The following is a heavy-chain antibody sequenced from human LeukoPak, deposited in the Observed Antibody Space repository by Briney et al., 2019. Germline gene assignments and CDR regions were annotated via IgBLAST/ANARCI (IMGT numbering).Heavy chain of an antibody. CDR2: IHYTGRT. D-gene: IGHD3-10*01. CDR1: GGSISGCSYY. V-gene: IGHV4-39*01. CDR3: ARSYGSGMTYYFDF. J-gene: IGHJ4*02. Sequence: SETLSLTCTVSGGSISGCSYYWGWLREPPGKGLECIGGIHYTGRTYYSPSLKSRVTISVDTSKNQLSLKLSSVTAADTAVYYCARSYGSGMTYYFDFWGQGSLVTVSS.